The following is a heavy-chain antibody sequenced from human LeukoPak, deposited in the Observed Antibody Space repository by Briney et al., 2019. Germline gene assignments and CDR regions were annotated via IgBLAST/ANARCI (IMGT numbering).Heavy chain of an antibody. CDR3: ARMYSSGWPFDY. D-gene: IGHD6-19*01. J-gene: IGHJ4*02. CDR2: ISYDGSNK. Sequence: GGSLRLSCAASGFTFSSYAMHWVRQAPGKGLEWVAVISYDGSNKYYADSVKGRFTISRDNSKNTLYLQMNSLRAEDTAVYYCARMYSSGWPFDYWGQGTLVTVSS. CDR1: GFTFSSYA. V-gene: IGHV3-30-3*01.